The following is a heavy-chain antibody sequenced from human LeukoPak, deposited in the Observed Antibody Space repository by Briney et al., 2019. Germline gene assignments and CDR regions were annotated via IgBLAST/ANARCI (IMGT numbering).Heavy chain of an antibody. V-gene: IGHV5-51*01. J-gene: IGHJ4*02. CDR3: VRPNRGALFDY. CDR2: IYPTYSDT. Sequence: GEPLKISCKGSGYSFTSYWIGWVRQMPGKGLEWMGIIYPTYSDTKYSPSFQGHLTISADKSISTAEIQWSSLKSSDTAMYYCVRPNRGALFDYGGQGTLVSVSS. CDR1: GYSFTSYW. D-gene: IGHD1-14*01.